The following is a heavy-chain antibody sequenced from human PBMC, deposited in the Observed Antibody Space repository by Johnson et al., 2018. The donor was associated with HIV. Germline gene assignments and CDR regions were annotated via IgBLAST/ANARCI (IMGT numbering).Heavy chain of an antibody. CDR2: ITQDGSEK. J-gene: IGHJ3*02. CDR3: AKDRGYGGNLDAFDI. D-gene: IGHD4-23*01. V-gene: IGHV3-7*01. Sequence: VLLVESGGGLVQPGGSLRLSCAASGFTFSSYWMSWVRQAPGKGLEWVANITQDGSEKYYVDSVKGRFTISRDNAKNSLYLQINSLRAEDTAVYYCAKDRGYGGNLDAFDIWGQGTMVTVSS. CDR1: GFTFSSYW.